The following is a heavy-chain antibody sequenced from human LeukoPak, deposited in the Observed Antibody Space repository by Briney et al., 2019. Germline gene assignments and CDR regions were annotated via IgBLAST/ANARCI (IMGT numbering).Heavy chain of an antibody. CDR1: GFTLRAQN. Sequence: GALRPSLAASGFTLRAQNLNWVRQAPGKGPGGVPSISSISTYIWYADSVKGRFTTSRDNTKKSLYLEMNSLRAEDTAVYYCARETPTVPDAFDIWGQGTLVTVSS. V-gene: IGHV3-21*01. CDR2: ISSISTYI. D-gene: IGHD4-23*01. CDR3: ARETPTVPDAFDI. J-gene: IGHJ3*02.